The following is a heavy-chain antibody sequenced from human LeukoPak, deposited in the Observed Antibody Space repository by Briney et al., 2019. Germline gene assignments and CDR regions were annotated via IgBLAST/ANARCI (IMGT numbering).Heavy chain of an antibody. CDR1: GGTFSSYA. D-gene: IGHD3-10*01. Sequence: ASVKVSCKASGGTFSSYAISWVRQAPGQGLEWMGGIIPIFGTANYAQKFQGRVTITADKSTSTAYVELSSLRSEDTAVYYCARDRYYYGSGSLMDVWGKGTTVTVSS. CDR3: ARDRYYYGSGSLMDV. J-gene: IGHJ6*04. CDR2: IIPIFGTA. V-gene: IGHV1-69*06.